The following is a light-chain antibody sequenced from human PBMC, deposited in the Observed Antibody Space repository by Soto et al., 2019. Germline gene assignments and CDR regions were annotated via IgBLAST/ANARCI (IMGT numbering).Light chain of an antibody. J-gene: IGLJ2*01. CDR1: SRDIGGYDF. Sequence: QSALTQPPSASGSPGQSATISCTGTSRDIGGYDFVSWYQQHPGKAPKLLIYDVIKRPSGVPDRFSGSKSGNTASLTVSGLQTDDEADYYCSSYGGSNNLLFGGGTQLTVL. CDR3: SSYGGSNNLL. V-gene: IGLV2-8*01. CDR2: DVI.